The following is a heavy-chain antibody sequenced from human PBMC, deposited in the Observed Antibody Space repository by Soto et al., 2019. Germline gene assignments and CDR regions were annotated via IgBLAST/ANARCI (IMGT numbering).Heavy chain of an antibody. CDR3: ARGRPAIATKWFDP. CDR2: ITSSGST. Sequence: SESLSLASPVFGASFSDSYWRCIRHSPGKGLEWIGEITSSGSTYYNPSLKSRVTISGDTSKNQFSLEVKSVTAADTAVYYCARGRPAIATKWFDPWGQGTLVTVSS. CDR1: GASFSDSY. J-gene: IGHJ5*02. V-gene: IGHV4-34*01. D-gene: IGHD1-1*01.